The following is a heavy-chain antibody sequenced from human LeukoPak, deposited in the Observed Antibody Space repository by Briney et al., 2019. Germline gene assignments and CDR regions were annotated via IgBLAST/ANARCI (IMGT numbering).Heavy chain of an antibody. Sequence: GGSLRLSCAASGFTFSNAWMSWVRQAPRKGLEWVGRIKSKSDGGTTDYAEPVNGRFTISKDDSKSTLYLQMNSLKSEDTAVYYCTTVGCSSTSCYRDYWGQGTLVTVSS. J-gene: IGHJ4*02. D-gene: IGHD2-2*01. CDR1: GFTFSNAW. CDR2: IKSKSDGGTT. V-gene: IGHV3-15*01. CDR3: TTVGCSSTSCYRDY.